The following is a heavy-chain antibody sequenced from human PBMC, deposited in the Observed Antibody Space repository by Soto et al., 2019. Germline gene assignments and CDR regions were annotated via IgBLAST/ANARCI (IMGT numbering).Heavy chain of an antibody. Sequence: SETLSLTCTVSGGSFSGSHWTWIRQPPGKGLEWIGEINHSGSTNYNPSLKSRLTVSVDTSKNQFSLKLSSVTAADTAVYYCARRADRTPVKRYYYMDVWGKGTTVTVSS. CDR1: GGSFSGSH. D-gene: IGHD6-25*01. J-gene: IGHJ6*03. CDR3: ARRADRTPVKRYYYMDV. V-gene: IGHV4-34*01. CDR2: INHSGST.